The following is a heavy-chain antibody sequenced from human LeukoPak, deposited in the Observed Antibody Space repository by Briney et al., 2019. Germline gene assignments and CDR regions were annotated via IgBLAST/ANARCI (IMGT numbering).Heavy chain of an antibody. CDR3: ARDVFFRAHNWFDP. V-gene: IGHV4-34*01. Sequence: SETLSLTCAVYGGSFSGYYWSWIRQPPGKGLEWIGEINHSGSTNYNSSLKSRVTISVDTSKNQFSLKLSSVTAADTAVYYCARDVFFRAHNWFDPWGQGTLVTVSS. D-gene: IGHD3-16*01. J-gene: IGHJ5*02. CDR1: GGSFSGYY. CDR2: INHSGST.